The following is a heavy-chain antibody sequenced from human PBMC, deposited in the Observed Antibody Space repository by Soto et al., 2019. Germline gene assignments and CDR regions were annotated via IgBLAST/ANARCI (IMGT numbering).Heavy chain of an antibody. CDR3: ARGFDSSGYYPEPGYGMDV. CDR2: IYSGGST. D-gene: IGHD3-22*01. J-gene: IGHJ6*02. CDR1: GFTVSSNY. Sequence: GGSLRLSCAASGFTVSSNYMSWVRQAPGKGLEWVSVIYSGGSTYYADSVKGRFTISRDNSKNTLYLQMNSLRAEDTAVYYCARGFDSSGYYPEPGYGMDVWGQGTTVTVSS. V-gene: IGHV3-53*01.